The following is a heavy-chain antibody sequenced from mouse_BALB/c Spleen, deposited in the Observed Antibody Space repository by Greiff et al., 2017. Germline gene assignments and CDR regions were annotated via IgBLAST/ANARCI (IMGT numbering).Heavy chain of an antibody. Sequence: VQLQQSGPELVKPGASVKISCKASGYSFTGYYMHWVKQSHVKSLEWIGRINPYNGAISYNQNFKDKASLTVDKSSSTAYMELHSLTSEDSAVYYCARRLLPHWYFDVWGAGTTVTVSS. V-gene: IGHV1-31*01. D-gene: IGHD2-3*01. J-gene: IGHJ1*01. CDR3: ARRLLPHWYFDV. CDR1: GYSFTGYY. CDR2: INPYNGAI.